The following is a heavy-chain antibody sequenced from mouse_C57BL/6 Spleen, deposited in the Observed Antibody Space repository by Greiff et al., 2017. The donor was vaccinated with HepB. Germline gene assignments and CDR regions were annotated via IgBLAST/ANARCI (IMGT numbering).Heavy chain of an antibody. CDR1: GFSFNTYA. CDR3: VRHRGGNYPFDY. J-gene: IGHJ2*01. D-gene: IGHD2-1*01. CDR2: IRSKSNNYAT. Sequence: EVKLVESGGGLVQPKGSLKLSCAASGFSFNTYAMNWVRQAPGKGLEWVARIRSKSNNYATYYADSVKDRFTISRDDSESMLYLQMNNLKTEDTAMYYCVRHRGGNYPFDYWGQGTTLTVSS. V-gene: IGHV10-1*01.